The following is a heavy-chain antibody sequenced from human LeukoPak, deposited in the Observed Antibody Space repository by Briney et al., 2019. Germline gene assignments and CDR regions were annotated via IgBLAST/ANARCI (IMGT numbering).Heavy chain of an antibody. Sequence: GSSVKVSCKASGGTFSSYAISWVRQAPGQGLEWMGGIIPIFGTANYAQKFQGRVTITADKSTSTAYMELSSLRSEDTAVYYCARDRGDRGYSYGYLDYWGQGTLVTVSS. J-gene: IGHJ4*02. CDR2: IIPIFGTA. CDR3: ARDRGDRGYSYGYLDY. CDR1: GGTFSSYA. V-gene: IGHV1-69*06. D-gene: IGHD5-18*01.